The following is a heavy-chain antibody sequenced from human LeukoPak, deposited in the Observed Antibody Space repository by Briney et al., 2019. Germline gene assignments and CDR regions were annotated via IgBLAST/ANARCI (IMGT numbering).Heavy chain of an antibody. V-gene: IGHV4-39*01. D-gene: IGHD1-26*01. CDR1: GGALSSISYY. CDR2: VFYSGCT. J-gene: IGHJ4*02. CDR3: ARHRAVSVVGNFYFGY. Sequence: SETLSLICNVSGGALSSISYYWGWTRHPPGKGLEWIGGVFYSGCTYYHPPLKSRVTISVDTSKNQFSLELSSVTAADTAVYYCARHRAVSVVGNFYFGYWGQGTLVTVSS.